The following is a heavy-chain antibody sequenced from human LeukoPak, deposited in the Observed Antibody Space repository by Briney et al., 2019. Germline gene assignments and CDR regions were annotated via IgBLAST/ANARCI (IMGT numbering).Heavy chain of an antibody. CDR3: AKDAMVRDYYYYYYMDV. D-gene: IGHD3-10*01. CDR2: ISGSGGST. Sequence: GGSLRLSCAASGFTVSSNYMSWVRQAPGKGLEWVSAISGSGGSTYYADSVKGRFTISRDNSKNTLYLQMNSLRAEDTAVYYCAKDAMVRDYYYYYYMDVWGKGTTVTVSS. J-gene: IGHJ6*03. CDR1: GFTVSSNY. V-gene: IGHV3-23*01.